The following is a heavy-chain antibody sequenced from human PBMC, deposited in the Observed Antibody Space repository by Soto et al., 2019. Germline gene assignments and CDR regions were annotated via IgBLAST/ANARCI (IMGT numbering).Heavy chain of an antibody. V-gene: IGHV1-18*01. D-gene: IGHD2-2*01. CDR1: GNRLTSYG. CDR3: AVGSCSMTSGLTLAGSWFDF. Sequence: QVQLVQSGPEVKKPGASVTVSCKASGNRLTSYGFSWVRQAPGQGLEWMGWISPYSGNTKYSQNVQGRITMTADTSTRTAYCALTSLKSADTTLYYWAVGSCSMTSGLTLAGSWFDFWGQGTLLIVSS. J-gene: IGHJ4*02. CDR2: ISPYSGNT.